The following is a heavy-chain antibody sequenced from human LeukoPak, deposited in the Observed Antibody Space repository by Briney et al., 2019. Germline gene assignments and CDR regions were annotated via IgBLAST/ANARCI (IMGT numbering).Heavy chain of an antibody. Sequence: PSETPSLTCTVSGGSISSGDYYWSWIRQPPGKGLEWIGYIYYSGSTYCNPSLKSRVTISVDTSKNQFSLKLSSVTAADTAVYYCARGRGELLQGFDYWGQGTLVTVSS. CDR2: IYYSGST. D-gene: IGHD1-26*01. CDR1: GGSISSGDYY. CDR3: ARGRGELLQGFDY. J-gene: IGHJ4*02. V-gene: IGHV4-30-4*01.